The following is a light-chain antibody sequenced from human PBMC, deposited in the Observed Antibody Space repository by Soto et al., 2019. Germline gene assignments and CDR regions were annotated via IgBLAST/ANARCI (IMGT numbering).Light chain of an antibody. V-gene: IGLV1-40*01. CDR1: SSNIGAGYD. CDR2: GNS. J-gene: IGLJ2*01. Sequence: QSVLTQPPSVSGDPGQRVTISCTGRSSNIGAGYDVHWYQQLPGTAPKLLIYGNSNRPSGVPDRFSGSKSGTSASLAITGLQAEDEADYYCQSYDSSLSGGVFGGGTKLTVL. CDR3: QSYDSSLSGGV.